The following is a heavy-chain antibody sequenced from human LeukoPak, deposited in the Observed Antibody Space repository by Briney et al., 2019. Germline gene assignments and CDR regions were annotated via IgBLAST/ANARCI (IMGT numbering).Heavy chain of an antibody. J-gene: IGHJ4*02. CDR1: GGSISSCY. Sequence: PSETLSLTCTVSGGSISSCYWSWIRQPPGKGLEWIGYIYYSGSTNYNPSLKSRVTISVDTSKNQFSLKLSSVTAADTAVYYCARGYYDSSGYPYYFDYWGQGTLVTVSS. CDR3: ARGYYDSSGYPYYFDY. CDR2: IYYSGST. D-gene: IGHD3-22*01. V-gene: IGHV4-59*01.